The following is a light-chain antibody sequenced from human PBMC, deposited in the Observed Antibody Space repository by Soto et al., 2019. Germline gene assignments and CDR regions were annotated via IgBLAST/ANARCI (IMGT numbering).Light chain of an antibody. CDR1: SSDVGSYNL. J-gene: IGLJ1*01. V-gene: IGLV2-23*01. CDR3: CSYVGNSAWV. Sequence: QSVLTQPASVSGSPGQSITISCTGTSSDVGSYNLVSWYQQHPGKAPKLLIYDGSKRPSGVSNRFSESKSGNTVSLTISGLQAEDEADYYCCSYVGNSAWVFGSGTKVTVL. CDR2: DGS.